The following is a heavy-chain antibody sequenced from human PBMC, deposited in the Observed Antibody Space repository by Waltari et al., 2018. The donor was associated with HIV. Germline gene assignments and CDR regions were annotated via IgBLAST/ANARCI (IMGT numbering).Heavy chain of an antibody. V-gene: IGHV3-7*01. CDR3: ARDRGGDAFDI. Sequence: EVQLVESGGGLVQTGGSLRLSCAASGFTFSIYCMSWVRQAPGKGLEWVANIKQDGSEKYYVDSVKGRFTISRDNAKNSLYLQMNSLRAEDTAVYYCARDRGGDAFDIWGQGTMVTVSS. CDR1: GFTFSIYC. CDR2: IKQDGSEK. J-gene: IGHJ3*02.